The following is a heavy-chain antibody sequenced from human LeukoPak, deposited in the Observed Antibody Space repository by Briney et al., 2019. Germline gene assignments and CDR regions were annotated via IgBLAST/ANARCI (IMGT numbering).Heavy chain of an antibody. J-gene: IGHJ5*02. V-gene: IGHV4-39*01. Sequence: SETLSLTCTVSGGSISSSSYYWGWIRQPPGKGLEWIGSIYYSGSTYYNPSLKSRVTISVDTSKSQFSLKLSSVTAADTAVYYCASTRSNWFDPWGQGTLVTVSS. CDR3: ASTRSNWFDP. D-gene: IGHD1-14*01. CDR2: IYYSGST. CDR1: GGSISSSSYY.